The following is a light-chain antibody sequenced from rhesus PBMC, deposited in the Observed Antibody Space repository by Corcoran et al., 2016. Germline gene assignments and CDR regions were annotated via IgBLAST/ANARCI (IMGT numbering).Light chain of an antibody. CDR3: LQYSSSTWT. V-gene: IGKV1-22*01. J-gene: IGKJ1*01. CDR2: NAS. CDR1: QSISSW. Sequence: DIQMTQSPSSLSASVGDTVTITCRASQSISSWLDWYQQKPGKAPKLLIYNASSLQIGVPSRFSGSGSGTAFTLTISSLQPEDFATYYCLQYSSSTWTFGQGTKVEIK.